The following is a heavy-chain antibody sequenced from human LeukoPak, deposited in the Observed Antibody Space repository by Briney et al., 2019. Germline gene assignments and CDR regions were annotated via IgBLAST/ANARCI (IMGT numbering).Heavy chain of an antibody. V-gene: IGHV4-61*02. Sequence: PSETLSLTCTVSGGSISSGSYYWSWIRQPAGKGLEWIGRIYTSGSTNYNPSLKSRVTISVDTSKNQFSLKLSSVTAADTAVYYCARLGYSYGFSGWGQGTLVTVSS. D-gene: IGHD5-18*01. CDR1: GGSISSGSYY. CDR2: IYTSGST. J-gene: IGHJ4*02. CDR3: ARLGYSYGFSG.